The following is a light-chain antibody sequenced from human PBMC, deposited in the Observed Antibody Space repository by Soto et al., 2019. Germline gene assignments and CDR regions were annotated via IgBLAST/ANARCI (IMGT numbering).Light chain of an antibody. CDR1: SSDVGGYNY. CDR3: SSYTSSSLYV. Sequence: QSALTQPASVSGSPGQSITISCTGTSSDVGGYNYVSWYQQHPGKAPKLMIYDVSNRPSGVSNRFSGSKSGNTAPLTISGLQAEDEADYYCSSYTSSSLYVFGIGTKLTVL. J-gene: IGLJ1*01. CDR2: DVS. V-gene: IGLV2-14*01.